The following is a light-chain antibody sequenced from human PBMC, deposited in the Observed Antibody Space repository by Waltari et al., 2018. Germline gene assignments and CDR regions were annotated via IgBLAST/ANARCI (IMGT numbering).Light chain of an antibody. J-gene: IGLJ3*02. Sequence: QSALTQPASVSGSPGQSITLFSTGTKSDVGFYNYVSWYQQPPGKAPKVIIYDLSQRPSGMSNRFSGSKSGNTASLTISGLQADDEADYYCKSYTGTGSWVFGGGTKLTVL. CDR1: KSDVGFYNY. CDR2: DLS. CDR3: KSYTGTGSWV. V-gene: IGLV2-14*03.